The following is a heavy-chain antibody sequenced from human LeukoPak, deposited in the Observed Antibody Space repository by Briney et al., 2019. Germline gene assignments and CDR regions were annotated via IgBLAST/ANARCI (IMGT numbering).Heavy chain of an antibody. D-gene: IGHD4-11*01. Sequence: PSQTLSLICAVYGGSYSGYYWSWIRRPPARGLEWSGEINHSGSTNSNPSLKSRVTISVDTSKNQFSLKLSSETAADTAVYYCARGRGYSNYVRPSDYWGQGTLVTVSS. V-gene: IGHV4-34*01. J-gene: IGHJ4*02. CDR1: GGSYSGYY. CDR2: INHSGST. CDR3: ARGRGYSNYVRPSDY.